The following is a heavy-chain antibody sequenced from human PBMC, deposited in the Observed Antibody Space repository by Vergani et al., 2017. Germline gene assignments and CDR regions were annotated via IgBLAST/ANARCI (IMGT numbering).Heavy chain of an antibody. V-gene: IGHV1-69-2*01. D-gene: IGHD2-2*01. CDR1: GYTFTDSY. CDR2: VDPEDGAT. J-gene: IGHJ4*02. CDR3: TTVAPKVPADRSGDF. Sequence: EVQVVQSGAEVKKPGATVKISCKVSGYTFTDSYMHWVQQAPGKGLEWMGLVDPEDGATIYAEKFQGRVTISADTSTDTAYMELSSLRSDDTAVYYCTTVAPKVPADRSGDFWGQGTLVTVSS.